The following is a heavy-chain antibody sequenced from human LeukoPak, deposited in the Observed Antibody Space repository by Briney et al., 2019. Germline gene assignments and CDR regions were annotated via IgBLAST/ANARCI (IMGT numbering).Heavy chain of an antibody. CDR3: ARVGTAMVTIVAPYYMDV. V-gene: IGHV3-21*01. CDR2: ISSSSSYI. CDR1: GFTFSSYS. J-gene: IGHJ6*03. D-gene: IGHD5-18*01. Sequence: GGSLRLSCAASGFTFSSYSMNWVRQAPGKGLEWVSSISSSSSYIYYADSVKGRFTISRDNAKNSLSLQMNSLRGEDTAVYYCARVGTAMVTIVAPYYMDVWGKGTTVTVSS.